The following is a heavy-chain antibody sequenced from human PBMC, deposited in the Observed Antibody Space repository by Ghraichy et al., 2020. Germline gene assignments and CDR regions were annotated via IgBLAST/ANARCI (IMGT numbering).Heavy chain of an antibody. V-gene: IGHV3-9*01. CDR1: GFTFDDYA. CDR3: AKDIGQWLDYYFDY. J-gene: IGHJ4*02. Sequence: SLNISCAASGFTFDDYAMHWVRQAPGKGLEWVSGINWNSGTISYADSVKGRFTISRDNAKNSLYLQMNSLRAEDTALYYCAKDIGQWLDYYFDYWGQGTLVTVSS. D-gene: IGHD6-19*01. CDR2: INWNSGTI.